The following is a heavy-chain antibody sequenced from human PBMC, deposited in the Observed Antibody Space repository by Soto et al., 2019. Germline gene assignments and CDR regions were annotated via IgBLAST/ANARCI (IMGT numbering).Heavy chain of an antibody. Sequence: GGSLRLSCAASGFTFSSYSMNWVRQAPGKGLEWVSYISSSSSTIYYADSVKGRFTISRDNAKNSLYLQMNSLRAEDMAVYYCARDRRELYGDTKPWGQGTLVTVSS. J-gene: IGHJ4*02. CDR2: ISSSSSTI. V-gene: IGHV3-48*01. CDR1: GFTFSSYS. CDR3: ARDRRELYGDTKP. D-gene: IGHD4-17*01.